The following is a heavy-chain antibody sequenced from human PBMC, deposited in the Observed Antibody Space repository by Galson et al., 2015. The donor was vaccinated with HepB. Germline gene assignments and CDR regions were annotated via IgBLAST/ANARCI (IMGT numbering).Heavy chain of an antibody. V-gene: IGHV1-2*04. Sequence: SVKVSCKASGYTFTGYYMHWVRQAPGQGLEWMGWINPNSGGTNYAQKFQGWVTMTRDTSISTAYMELSRLRSDDTAVYYCAYSGSYSDWFDPWGQGTLVTVSS. D-gene: IGHD1-26*01. CDR2: INPNSGGT. J-gene: IGHJ5*02. CDR3: AYSGSYSDWFDP. CDR1: GYTFTGYY.